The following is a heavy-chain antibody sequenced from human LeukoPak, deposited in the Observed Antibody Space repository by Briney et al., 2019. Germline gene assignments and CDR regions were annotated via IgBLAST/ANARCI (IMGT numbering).Heavy chain of an antibody. D-gene: IGHD3-10*01. Sequence: GGSLRLSCAASGFTFSDYYMSWIRQAPGKGLEWVSYISSSSSYTNYADSVKGRFTISRDNAKNSLYLQMNSLRAEDTAVFYCARDGYASGSHDSWGQGTLVTVSS. V-gene: IGHV3-11*06. CDR3: ARDGYASGSHDS. CDR2: ISSSSSYT. CDR1: GFTFSDYY. J-gene: IGHJ5*01.